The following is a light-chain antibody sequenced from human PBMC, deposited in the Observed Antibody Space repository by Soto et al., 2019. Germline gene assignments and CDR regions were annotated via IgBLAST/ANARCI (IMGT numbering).Light chain of an antibody. V-gene: IGKV3-15*01. Sequence: EMVMTQSPATLSVSPGERATRSCRASQSVSRNLAWYQQKPGQAPRLLIYGASTRATGIPARFSGSGSGTEFILTISSLQSEDFAVYYCQQYNNGWTFGQGTKVEIK. CDR2: GAS. J-gene: IGKJ1*01. CDR3: QQYNNGWT. CDR1: QSVSRN.